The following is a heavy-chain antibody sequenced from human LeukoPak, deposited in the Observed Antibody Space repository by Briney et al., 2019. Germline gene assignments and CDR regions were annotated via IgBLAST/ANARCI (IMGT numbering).Heavy chain of an antibody. D-gene: IGHD6-13*01. J-gene: IGHJ4*02. CDR1: GFTFSDYY. CDR3: ASPAAGTNSDF. CDR2: ISSSSGYT. Sequence: PGGSLRLSCAASGFTFSDYYMSCIRQAPGKGLEWVSYISSSSGYTNHADSVKGRFTISRDNAKRSLYLQMNSLRAEDTAVYYCASPAAGTNSDFWGQGTLVTVSS. V-gene: IGHV3-11*03.